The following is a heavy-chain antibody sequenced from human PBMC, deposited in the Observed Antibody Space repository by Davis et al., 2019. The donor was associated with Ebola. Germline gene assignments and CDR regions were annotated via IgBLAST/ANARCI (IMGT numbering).Heavy chain of an antibody. V-gene: IGHV1-58*01. J-gene: IGHJ6*03. CDR3: AREGEYCSSTSCYTSGFFLSYYMDV. D-gene: IGHD2-2*02. Sequence: SAKVSCKASGFTFTSSAVQWVRQARGQRLEWIGWIVVGSGNTNYAQKFQGRVTMTRDTSTSTVYMELSSLRSEDTAVYYCAREGEYCSSTSCYTSGFFLSYYMDVWGKGTTVTVSS. CDR1: GFTFTSSA. CDR2: IVVGSGNT.